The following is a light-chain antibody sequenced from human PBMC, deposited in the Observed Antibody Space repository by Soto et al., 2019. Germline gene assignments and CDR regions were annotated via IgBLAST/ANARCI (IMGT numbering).Light chain of an antibody. CDR2: DVS. Sequence: QSALTQPRSVSGSPGQSVTISCTGTSSNVGGYNHVSWYQQHPGKAPKLMIYDVSKRPSGVPDRFSGSKSGNTASLTISGLQAEDEADYYCCSYAGSYFYVFGTGTKLTVL. J-gene: IGLJ1*01. CDR1: SSNVGGYNH. V-gene: IGLV2-11*01. CDR3: CSYAGSYFYV.